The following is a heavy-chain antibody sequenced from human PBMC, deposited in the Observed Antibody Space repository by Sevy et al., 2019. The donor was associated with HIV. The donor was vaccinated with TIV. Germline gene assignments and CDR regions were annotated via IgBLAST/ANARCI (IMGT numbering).Heavy chain of an antibody. J-gene: IGHJ4*02. Sequence: GGSLRLSCVASGFSLNTYRMLWVRQAPGKGLEWVANINQDASVNYYADSVKGRFTISRDNARNLVSLQMNILRVEDTALYYCVRAIATVDSFWGQGTLVTVSS. D-gene: IGHD6-13*01. CDR3: VRAIATVDSF. CDR2: INQDASVN. CDR1: GFSLNTYR. V-gene: IGHV3-7*01.